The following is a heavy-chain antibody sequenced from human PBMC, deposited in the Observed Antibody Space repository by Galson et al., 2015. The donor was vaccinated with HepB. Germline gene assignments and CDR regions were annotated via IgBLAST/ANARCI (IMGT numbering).Heavy chain of an antibody. V-gene: IGHV3-48*01. J-gene: IGHJ6*02. CDR2: ISSSSSTI. D-gene: IGHD1-14*01. CDR1: GFTFSSYS. CDR3: ARDAEDYYGMDV. Sequence: SLRLSCAASGFTFSSYSMNWVRQAPGKGLEWVSYISSSSSTIYYADSVKGRFTISRDNAKNSLYLQMNSLRAENTAVYYCARDAEDYYGMDVWGQGTTVTVSS.